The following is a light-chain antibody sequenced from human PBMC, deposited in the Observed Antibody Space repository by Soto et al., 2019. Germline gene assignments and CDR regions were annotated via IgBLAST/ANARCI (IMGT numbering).Light chain of an antibody. CDR3: QQYNNWLPWT. J-gene: IGKJ1*01. Sequence: RDSLSLSTGERXXLSCXASQSVSSYLAWYQQKPSQAPMLLIYDASNRATGIPAMFSGSRSGPEFNLTISSMQAEDFAVYYCQQYNNWLPWTFGQGTKVDIK. CDR2: DAS. CDR1: QSVSSY. V-gene: IGKV3-15*01.